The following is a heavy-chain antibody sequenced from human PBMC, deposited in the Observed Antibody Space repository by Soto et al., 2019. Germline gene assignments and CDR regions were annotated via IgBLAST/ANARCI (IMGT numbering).Heavy chain of an antibody. V-gene: IGHV1-3*01. Sequence: QVQLVQSGAEVKKPGASVKVSCKASGYTFTSYAMHWVRQAPGQRLEWMGWTNPGNGNTKYSQKFQGRVTITRDTSASTAYMELSSLRSEDTAVYCCARGSSSVTTFYFDLWGRGTLVTVSS. CDR3: ARGSSSVTTFYFDL. D-gene: IGHD4-17*01. J-gene: IGHJ2*01. CDR1: GYTFTSYA. CDR2: TNPGNGNT.